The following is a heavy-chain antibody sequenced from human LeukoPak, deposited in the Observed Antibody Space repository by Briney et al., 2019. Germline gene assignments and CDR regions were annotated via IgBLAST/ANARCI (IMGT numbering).Heavy chain of an antibody. CDR2: IYHSGST. CDR3: ARDTVTTGLGWFDP. CDR1: GGSISSSNW. J-gene: IGHJ5*02. D-gene: IGHD4-17*01. Sequence: PSETLSLTCAVSGGSISSSNWWSWVRQPPGKGLEWIGEIYHSGSTNYNPSLKSRVTISVDKSKNQFSLKLSSVTAADTAVYYCARDTVTTGLGWFDPWGQGTLVTVSS. V-gene: IGHV4-4*02.